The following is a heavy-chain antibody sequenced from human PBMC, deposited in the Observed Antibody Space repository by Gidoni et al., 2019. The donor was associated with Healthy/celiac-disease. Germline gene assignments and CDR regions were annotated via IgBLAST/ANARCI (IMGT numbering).Heavy chain of an antibody. D-gene: IGHD6-6*01. V-gene: IGHV4-39*01. Sequence: QLQLQEAGPGLVKPSETLSLTCTVSGGAISSSSYYWGWIRQPPGKGLEWIGSIYYSGSTYYNPSLKRRVTISVDTSKNQFSLKLSSVTAADTAVYYCARAAAARSGTNWFDPWGQGTLVTVSS. CDR2: IYYSGST. J-gene: IGHJ5*02. CDR1: GGAISSSSYY. CDR3: ARAAAARSGTNWFDP.